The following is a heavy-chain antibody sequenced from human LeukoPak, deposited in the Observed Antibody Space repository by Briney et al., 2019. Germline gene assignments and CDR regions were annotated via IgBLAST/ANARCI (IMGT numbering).Heavy chain of an antibody. J-gene: IGHJ4*02. V-gene: IGHV4-4*07. D-gene: IGHD1-26*01. CDR1: GGSISSYK. CDR3: ARGIVGAAAPDY. Sequence: SETLSLTCTVSGGSISSYKWSWIRQPAGKGLEWIGRIYSSGSTNYTPSLKSRVTMSVDTSKNQFSLKLSSVTAADTAVYYCARGIVGAAAPDYWGQGALVIVSS. CDR2: IYSSGST.